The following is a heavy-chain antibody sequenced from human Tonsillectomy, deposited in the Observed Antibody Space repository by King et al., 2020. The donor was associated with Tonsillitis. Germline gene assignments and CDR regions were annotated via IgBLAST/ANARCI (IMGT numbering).Heavy chain of an antibody. CDR1: GGSISSYY. Sequence: VQLQESGPGLVKPSETLSLTCTVSGGSISSYYWSWIRQPPGKGLEWIGYIYYSGSTNYNPSLKSRVTISVDTSKNQFSLKLSSVTAADTAVYYCAREGGATVVTTYYYCGMDVWGQGTTVTVSS. CDR2: IYYSGST. V-gene: IGHV4-59*01. CDR3: AREGGATVVTTYYYCGMDV. J-gene: IGHJ6*02. D-gene: IGHD4-23*01.